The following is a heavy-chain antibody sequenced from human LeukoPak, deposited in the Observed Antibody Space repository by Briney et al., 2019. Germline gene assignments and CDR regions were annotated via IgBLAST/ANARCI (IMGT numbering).Heavy chain of an antibody. D-gene: IGHD2-2*01. CDR1: GYIFTSYA. CDR3: ARDMLYCSSTSCFLGYYYYYMDV. V-gene: IGHV1-18*01. J-gene: IGHJ6*03. CDR2: ISAYNGNT. Sequence: ASVKVSCKASGYIFTSYAINWVRQAPGQGLEWMGWISAYNGNTNYAQKLQGRVTMTTDTSTSTAYMELRSLRSDDTAVYYCARDMLYCSSTSCFLGYYYYYMDVWGKGTTVTVSS.